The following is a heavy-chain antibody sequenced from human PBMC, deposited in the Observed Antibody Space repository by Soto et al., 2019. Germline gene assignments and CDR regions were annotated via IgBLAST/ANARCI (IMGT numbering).Heavy chain of an antibody. D-gene: IGHD6-6*01. CDR3: AHRRAMTAARDDAYYV. J-gene: IGHJ3*01. V-gene: IGHV2-5*02. CDR2: IFWDDDK. CDR1: GFSLSTSGVG. Sequence: QITLKESGPSLVKPTQPLTLSCIFSGFSLSTSGVGVGWIRQPPGKSPEWLALIFWDDDKRYSPSLKSKLTLPKDTPKNQLVLTMTNTDPVDTATYYCAHRRAMTAARDDAYYVWGQRKLVVVSS.